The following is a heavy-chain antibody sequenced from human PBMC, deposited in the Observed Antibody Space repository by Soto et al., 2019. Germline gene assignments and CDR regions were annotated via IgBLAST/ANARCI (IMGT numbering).Heavy chain of an antibody. J-gene: IGHJ6*03. CDR2: ISAYNGNT. Sequence: QVQLVQSGAEVKKPGASVKVSCKASGYTFTSYGISWVRQAPGQGLAWMGWISAYNGNTNYAQKLQGRVTMTTDTSTSTAYMELRSLRSDDTAVYYCARDEGFVSYYYYYYMDVWGKGTTVTVSS. CDR1: GYTFTSYG. V-gene: IGHV1-18*01. D-gene: IGHD3-10*01. CDR3: ARDEGFVSYYYYYYMDV.